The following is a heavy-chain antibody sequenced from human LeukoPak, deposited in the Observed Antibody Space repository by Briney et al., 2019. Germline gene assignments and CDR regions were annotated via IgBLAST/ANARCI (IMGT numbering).Heavy chain of an antibody. CDR2: MSYDGSNK. CDR1: GFTFSSYA. J-gene: IGHJ3*02. D-gene: IGHD4-11*01. Sequence: GGSLRLSCAASGFTFSSYAMHWVRQAPGKGLEWVAVMSYDGSNKYYADSVKGRFTISRDNAKNSLYLQMNSLRDEDTAVYYCVRDAAYSAFNMWGQGTMVTVSS. V-gene: IGHV3-30-3*01. CDR3: VRDAAYSAFNM.